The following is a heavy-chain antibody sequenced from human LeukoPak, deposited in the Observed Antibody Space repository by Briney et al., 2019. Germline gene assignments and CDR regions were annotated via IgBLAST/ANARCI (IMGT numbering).Heavy chain of an antibody. D-gene: IGHD3-9*01. J-gene: IGHJ4*02. Sequence: SETLSLTCAVYGGSFSGYYWSWIRQPPGKGLEWIGEINHSGSTNYNPSLKSRVIISVDTSKNQFSLKLSSVTAADTAVYYCARGRARLRYFDWLALSYFDYWGQGTLVTVSS. CDR1: GGSFSGYY. CDR3: ARGRARLRYFDWLALSYFDY. V-gene: IGHV4-34*01. CDR2: INHSGST.